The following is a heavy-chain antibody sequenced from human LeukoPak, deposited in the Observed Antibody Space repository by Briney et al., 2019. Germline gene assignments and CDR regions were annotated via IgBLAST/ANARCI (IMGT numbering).Heavy chain of an antibody. D-gene: IGHD6-25*01. V-gene: IGHV1-18*01. Sequence: ASVKVSCKASGYTFTNNVISWVRQAPGQGLEWMGWISTNSDIRTYAQTLQGRFTMTTDTATTTAYMELSSLRSEDTAVYYCARGCRLVFRGSHYYYYMDVWGKGTTVTVSS. J-gene: IGHJ6*03. CDR1: GYTFTNNV. CDR2: ISTNSDIR. CDR3: ARGCRLVFRGSHYYYYMDV.